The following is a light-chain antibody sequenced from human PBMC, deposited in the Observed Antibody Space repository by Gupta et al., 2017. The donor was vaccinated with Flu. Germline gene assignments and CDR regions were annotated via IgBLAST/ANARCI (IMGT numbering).Light chain of an antibody. CDR2: DAS. V-gene: IGKV3-20*01. J-gene: IGKJ4*01. CDR3: QQYGGSPPLT. Sequence: EIVLTQSPGTLSLSPGERATLSCRASQSVSSSYLAWYQQKPGQAPRLLIYDASSRATGLPDRFSGSGSGTDFTLTISRLEPEDFAVYYCQQYGGSPPLTFGGGTKVEIK. CDR1: QSVSSSY.